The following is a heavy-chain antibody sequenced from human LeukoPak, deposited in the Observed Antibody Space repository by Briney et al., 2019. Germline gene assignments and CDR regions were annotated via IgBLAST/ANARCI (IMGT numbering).Heavy chain of an antibody. D-gene: IGHD6-13*01. CDR2: IRYDGNNK. CDR1: GFTFSSYG. Sequence: GGSLRLSCAASGFTFSSYGIHWVRQAPGKGLEWVAFIRYDGNNKFYADSVKGRFTISRDNSKNTLYLQTNSLRAEDTAVYYCAKIGGVAAAGGDYWGQGTLVTVSS. V-gene: IGHV3-30*02. CDR3: AKIGGVAAAGGDY. J-gene: IGHJ4*02.